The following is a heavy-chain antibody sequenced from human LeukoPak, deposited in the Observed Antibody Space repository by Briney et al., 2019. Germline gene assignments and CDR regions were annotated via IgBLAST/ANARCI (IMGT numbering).Heavy chain of an antibody. V-gene: IGHV4-34*01. CDR3: ARNLVGASDYYYYMDV. J-gene: IGHJ6*03. CDR1: GGSFSGYY. D-gene: IGHD1-26*01. Sequence: SETLSLTCAVYGGSFSGYYWSWIRQPPGKGLEWIGEINHSGSTNYNPSLKSRVTISVDTPKNQFSLKLSSVTAADTAVYYCARNLVGASDYYYYMDVWGKGTTVTVSS. CDR2: INHSGST.